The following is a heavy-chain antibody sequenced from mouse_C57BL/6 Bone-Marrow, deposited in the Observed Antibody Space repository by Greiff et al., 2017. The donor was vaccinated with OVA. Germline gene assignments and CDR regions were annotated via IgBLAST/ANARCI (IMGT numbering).Heavy chain of an antibody. D-gene: IGHD2-1*01. CDR2: IDPEDGET. V-gene: IGHV14-2*01. Sequence: VQLQQSGAELVKPGASVKLSCTASGFNIKDYYMHWVKQRTEQGLEWIGRIDPEDGETKYAPTFQGKATITADTSSNTAYLQLSSLPSEDTAVYYCASPPLYYGSYVAFFDYWGQGTTLTVSS. CDR3: ASPPLYYGSYVAFFDY. J-gene: IGHJ2*01. CDR1: GFNIKDYY.